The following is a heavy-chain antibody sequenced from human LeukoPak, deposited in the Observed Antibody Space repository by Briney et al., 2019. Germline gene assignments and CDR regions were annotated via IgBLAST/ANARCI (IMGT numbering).Heavy chain of an antibody. J-gene: IGHJ1*01. CDR1: GFTFSSYE. CDR2: ISSSGSTI. D-gene: IGHD3-22*01. V-gene: IGHV3-48*03. CDR3: ARGLYYYDSSGYYPEYFQH. Sequence: GGSLRLSCAASGFTFSSYEMNWVRQAPGKGLEWVSYISSSGSTIYYADSVKGRFTISRDNAKNSLYLQMNRLRAEDTAVYYCARGLYYYDSSGYYPEYFQHWGQGTLVTVSS.